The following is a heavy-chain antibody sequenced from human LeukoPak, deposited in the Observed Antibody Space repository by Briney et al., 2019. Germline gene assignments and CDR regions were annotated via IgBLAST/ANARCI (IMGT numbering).Heavy chain of an antibody. D-gene: IGHD3-3*01. CDR1: GGSISSGDYS. V-gene: IGHV4-30-4*08. J-gene: IGHJ5*02. CDR2: IYYSGST. CDR3: ARGLTSIFGVVAFDP. Sequence: SETLSLTCTVSGGSISSGDYSWSWIRQPPGKGLEWIGCIYYSGSTYYNPSLKSRLTISVDTSKNQFSLRLSSVTAADTAVYYCARGLTSIFGVVAFDPWGQGTLVSVSS.